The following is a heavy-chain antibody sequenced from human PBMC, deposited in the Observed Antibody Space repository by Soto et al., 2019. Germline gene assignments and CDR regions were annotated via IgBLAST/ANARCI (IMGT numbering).Heavy chain of an antibody. J-gene: IGHJ6*02. CDR1: GFTFVDYA. CDR2: ISWNSGSI. Sequence: EVQLVESGGGLVQPGRSLRLSCAASGFTFVDYAMHWVRQAPGKGLGWVSGISWNSGSIGNADSVKGRFTIARDNAKSSLELQMNSLRAEDTALYYCAKDIGDGNDYSYYCMDVWSQVTSVTGSS. V-gene: IGHV3-9*01. D-gene: IGHD3-10*01. CDR3: AKDIGDGNDYSYYCMDV.